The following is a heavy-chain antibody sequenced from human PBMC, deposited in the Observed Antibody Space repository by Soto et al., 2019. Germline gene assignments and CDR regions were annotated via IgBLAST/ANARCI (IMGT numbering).Heavy chain of an antibody. CDR3: ARDHGNRVAAKVYYYYYGMDV. V-gene: IGHV1-18*01. Sequence: SVKVSFRASGYTFTSYGISWVRQAPGQGLEWMGWISAYNGNTNYAQKLQGRVTMTTDTSTSTAYMELRSLRSDDTAVYYCARDHGNRVAAKVYYYYYGMDVWGQGTTVTVSS. J-gene: IGHJ6*02. D-gene: IGHD2-15*01. CDR2: ISAYNGNT. CDR1: GYTFTSYG.